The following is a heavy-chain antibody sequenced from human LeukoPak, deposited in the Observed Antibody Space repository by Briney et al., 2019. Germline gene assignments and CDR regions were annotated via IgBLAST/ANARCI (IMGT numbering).Heavy chain of an antibody. J-gene: IGHJ4*02. CDR1: GGSISSYY. CDR3: ARVVLIQLRDYYFDY. V-gene: IGHV4-59*01. CDR2: IYYSGST. D-gene: IGHD5-18*01. Sequence: KPSETLSLTCTVSGGSISSYYWSWIRQPPGKGLEWIGYIYYSGSTNYNPSLKSRVTISVDTSKNQFSLKLSSVTAADTAVYYCARVVLIQLRDYYFDYWGQGTLVTVSS.